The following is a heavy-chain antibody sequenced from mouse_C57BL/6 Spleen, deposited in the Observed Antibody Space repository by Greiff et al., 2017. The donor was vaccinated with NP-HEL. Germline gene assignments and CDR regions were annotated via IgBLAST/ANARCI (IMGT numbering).Heavy chain of an antibody. CDR3: ARWRTTVAPFAY. V-gene: IGHV1-42*01. CDR2: INPSTGGT. CDR1: GYSFTGYY. D-gene: IGHD1-1*01. J-gene: IGHJ3*01. Sequence: VQLKESGPELVKPGASVKISCKASGYSFTGYYMNWVKQSPEKSLEWIGEINPSTGGTTYNQKFKAKATLTVDKSSSTAYMQLKSLTSEDSAVYYCARWRTTVAPFAYWGQGTLVTVSA.